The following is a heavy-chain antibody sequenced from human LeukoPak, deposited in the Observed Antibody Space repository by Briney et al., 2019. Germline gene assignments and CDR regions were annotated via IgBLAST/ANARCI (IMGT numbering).Heavy chain of an antibody. D-gene: IGHD5-12*01. CDR1: GYTLTELS. CDR3: ATQLTPGRYGGYVDY. J-gene: IGHJ4*02. Sequence: ASVKVSCKVSGYTLTELSMHWVRQAPGEGLEWMGGFDPEDGETIYAQKFQGRVTMTEDTSTDTAYMELSSLRSEDTAVYYCATQLTPGRYGGYVDYWGQGTLVTVSS. V-gene: IGHV1-24*01. CDR2: FDPEDGET.